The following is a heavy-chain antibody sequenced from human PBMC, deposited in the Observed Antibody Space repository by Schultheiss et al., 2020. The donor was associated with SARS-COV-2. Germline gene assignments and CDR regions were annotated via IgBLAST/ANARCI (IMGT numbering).Heavy chain of an antibody. V-gene: IGHV3-33*01. J-gene: IGHJ4*02. CDR1: GFTFTSHG. CDR3: VRDGPIGTGIDH. Sequence: GESLKISCAASGFTFTSHGMHWVRQAPGKGLEWVALISSDGSDTYYADSMKGRFTISRDNPRNTLYLQMNSLRAEDTALYYCVRDGPIGTGIDHWGRGTLVTVSS. D-gene: IGHD3/OR15-3a*01. CDR2: ISSDGSDT.